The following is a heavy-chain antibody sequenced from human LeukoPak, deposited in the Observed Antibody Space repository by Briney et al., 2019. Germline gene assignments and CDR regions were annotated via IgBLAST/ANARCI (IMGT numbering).Heavy chain of an antibody. D-gene: IGHD5-24*01. V-gene: IGHV1-2*02. J-gene: IGHJ4*02. CDR3: ARADRDGYTFDY. Sequence: ASVKVSCKASGYTFTGYYMHWVRQAPGQGLEWMGWINPNSGGTSYAQKFQGRVTMTRDTSISTAYMELSRLRSDDTAVYYCARADRDGYTFDYWGQGTLVTVSS. CDR1: GYTFTGYY. CDR2: INPNSGGT.